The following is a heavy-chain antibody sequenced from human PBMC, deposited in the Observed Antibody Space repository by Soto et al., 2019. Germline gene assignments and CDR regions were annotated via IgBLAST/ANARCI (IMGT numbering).Heavy chain of an antibody. CDR1: GFTFSSYG. J-gene: IGHJ5*02. CDR2: IWYDGSNK. V-gene: IGHV3-33*06. D-gene: IGHD6-19*01. CDR3: AKGAPYSSGWLNWFDP. Sequence: GGSLRLSCAASGFTFSSYGMHWVRPAPGKGLEWVAVIWYDGSNKYYADPVRGRFTISRDNSKNTLYLRMNSLRAEDTAVYYCAKGAPYSSGWLNWFDPWGQGTLVTVSS.